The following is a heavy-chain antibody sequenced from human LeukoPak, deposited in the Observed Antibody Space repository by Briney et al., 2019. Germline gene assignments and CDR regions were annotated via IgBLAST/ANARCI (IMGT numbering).Heavy chain of an antibody. J-gene: IGHJ4*02. CDR1: GGSISSYY. V-gene: IGHV4-59*01. CDR3: ARDHGGGYLFDY. D-gene: IGHD1-26*01. CDR2: IYYSGIT. Sequence: PSETLSLTCTVSGGSISSYYSSWIRPPPGKGLARIGYIYYSGITNYNTSLTSRVTISVDTSKNQFSLKLSSVTAADTAVYYCARDHGGGYLFDYWGQGTLVTVSS.